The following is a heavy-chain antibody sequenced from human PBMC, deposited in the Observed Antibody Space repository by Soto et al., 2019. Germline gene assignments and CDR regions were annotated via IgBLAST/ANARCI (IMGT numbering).Heavy chain of an antibody. Sequence: PGESLKISCKGSGYSFTSYWIGWVRQMPGKGLEWMGIIYPGDSDTRYSPSFQGQVTISADKSISTAYLQWSSLKASDTAMYYCARGNGLVAARPPPGPDFDYWGQGTLVTVSS. CDR2: IYPGDSDT. CDR3: ARGNGLVAARPPPGPDFDY. CDR1: GYSFTSYW. D-gene: IGHD6-6*01. V-gene: IGHV5-51*01. J-gene: IGHJ4*02.